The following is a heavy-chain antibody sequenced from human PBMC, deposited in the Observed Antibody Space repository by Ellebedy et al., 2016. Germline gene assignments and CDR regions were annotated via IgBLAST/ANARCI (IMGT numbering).Heavy chain of an antibody. CDR2: ISDSGGST. Sequence: GESLKISXAASGFTFSSYAMSWVRQAPGKGLEWVSAISDSGGSTYYADSMKGRFTISRDNSKNTLYLQMNSLRSDDTAVYYCARGLDSSSWFPGGWYYYYMDVWGKGTTVTVSS. CDR3: ARGLDSSSWFPGGWYYYYMDV. CDR1: GFTFSSYA. D-gene: IGHD6-13*01. J-gene: IGHJ6*03. V-gene: IGHV3-23*01.